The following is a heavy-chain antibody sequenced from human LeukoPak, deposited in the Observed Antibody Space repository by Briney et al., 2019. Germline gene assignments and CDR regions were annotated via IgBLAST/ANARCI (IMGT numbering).Heavy chain of an antibody. D-gene: IGHD2-2*02. CDR1: GGSISSYY. Sequence: SETLSLTCTVSGGSISSYYWNWIRQPPGKGLEWIGYIYYSGSTNYNPSLKSRVTISVDTSKNQFSLKLSSVTAADTAVYYCARDGPYTYCSSTSCYTPFDYWGQGTLVTVSS. J-gene: IGHJ4*02. V-gene: IGHV4-59*12. CDR2: IYYSGST. CDR3: ARDGPYTYCSSTSCYTPFDY.